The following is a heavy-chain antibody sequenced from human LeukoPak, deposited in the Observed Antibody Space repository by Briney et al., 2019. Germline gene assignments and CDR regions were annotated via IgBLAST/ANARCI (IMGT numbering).Heavy chain of an antibody. D-gene: IGHD3-22*01. J-gene: IGHJ4*02. CDR3: AKDRGGYYYYFDY. CDR1: GFSFSNYG. CDR2: IWYDGSNK. Sequence: GGSLRLTCAASGFSFSNYGMHWVRQAPGKGLEWVAVIWYDGSNKYYADSVKGRFTISRDNSKNTLYLQMNSLRAEDTAVYYCAKDRGGYYYYFDYWGQGTLVTVSS. V-gene: IGHV3-33*06.